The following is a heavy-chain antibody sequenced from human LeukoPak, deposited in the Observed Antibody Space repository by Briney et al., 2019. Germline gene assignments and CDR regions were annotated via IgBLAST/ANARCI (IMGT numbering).Heavy chain of an antibody. Sequence: SETLSLTCAVYGGSFSGSYWSWIRQPPGKGLEWIGEINHSGSTNYNPSLKSRVTLSVDTSKKQFSLKLSSVTAADTAVYYCVRVESYDKNDYYRPFDCWGQGTLVTVSS. CDR1: GGSFSGSY. J-gene: IGHJ4*02. CDR3: VRVESYDKNDYYRPFDC. CDR2: INHSGST. V-gene: IGHV4-34*01. D-gene: IGHD3-22*01.